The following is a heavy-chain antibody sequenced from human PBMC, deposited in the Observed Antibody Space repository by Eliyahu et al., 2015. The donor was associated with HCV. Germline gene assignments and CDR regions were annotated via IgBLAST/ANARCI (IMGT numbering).Heavy chain of an antibody. D-gene: IGHD3-10*01. CDR3: AHRLNSGFFDY. J-gene: IGHJ4*02. CDR1: XFXLTTHGVG. V-gene: IGHV2-5*01. Sequence: QITLKESGPTLVKPTQTLTLTCTFSXFXLTTHGVGVGWIRQPPGKALEWLAFIFWNDEIHYSPSLTSRLTITKDTSKNQVVLTMTNMDPLDTGTYYCAHRLNSGFFDYWGQGTLVTVSS. CDR2: IFWNDEI.